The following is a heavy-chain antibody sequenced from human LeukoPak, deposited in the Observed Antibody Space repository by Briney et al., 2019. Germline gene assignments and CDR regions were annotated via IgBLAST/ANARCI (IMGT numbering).Heavy chain of an antibody. J-gene: IGHJ6*03. CDR1: GYTFTSYA. CDR3: ARGKYQLLIAYQQGYYMDV. Sequence: GASVKVSCKASGYTFTSYAMHWVRQAPGQRLEWMGWINAGNGNTKYSQEFQGRVTITRDTSASTAYMELSSLRSEDTAVYYCARGKYQLLIAYQQGYYMDVWGKGTTVTVSS. D-gene: IGHD2-2*01. CDR2: INAGNGNT. V-gene: IGHV1-3*03.